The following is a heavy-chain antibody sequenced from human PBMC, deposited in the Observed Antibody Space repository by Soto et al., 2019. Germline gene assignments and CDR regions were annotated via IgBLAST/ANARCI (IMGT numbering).Heavy chain of an antibody. CDR1: GGTFSSYA. Sequence: GASVKVSCKASGGTFSSYAISWVRQAPGQGLEWMGGIIPIFGTANYAQKFQGRVTITADESTSTAYMELSSLRSEDTAVYYCASPSYYYDSSGRYYFDYWGQGTLVTVSS. J-gene: IGHJ4*02. CDR3: ASPSYYYDSSGRYYFDY. D-gene: IGHD3-22*01. V-gene: IGHV1-69*13. CDR2: IIPIFGTA.